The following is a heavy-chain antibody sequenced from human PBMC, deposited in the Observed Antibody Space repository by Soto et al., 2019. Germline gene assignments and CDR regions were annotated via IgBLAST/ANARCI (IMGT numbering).Heavy chain of an antibody. J-gene: IGHJ4*02. CDR1: GGSFGGYY. Sequence: SETLSLTCAVYGGSFGGYYWSWIRQPPGKGLEWIGEINHSGSTNYNPSLKSRVTISVDTSKNQFSLKLSSVTAADTAVYYCARGGYSYGYPTQYYFGDWGQGTLVTVSS. V-gene: IGHV4-34*01. CDR2: INHSGST. D-gene: IGHD5-18*01. CDR3: ARGGYSYGYPTQYYFGD.